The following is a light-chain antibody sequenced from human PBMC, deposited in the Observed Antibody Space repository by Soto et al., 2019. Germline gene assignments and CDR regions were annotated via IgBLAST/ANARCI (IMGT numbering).Light chain of an antibody. CDR3: QQYNNWPPWT. Sequence: EVVMTQSPATLSVSPGDRATLSCRASQSVSNNLAWYQQKSSQAPRLLIYGASTRATGIPARFSGSGSGTEFTLTISSLQSEDFAVYYCQQYNNWPPWTFGQGTEVQIK. V-gene: IGKV3-15*01. CDR2: GAS. J-gene: IGKJ1*01. CDR1: QSVSNN.